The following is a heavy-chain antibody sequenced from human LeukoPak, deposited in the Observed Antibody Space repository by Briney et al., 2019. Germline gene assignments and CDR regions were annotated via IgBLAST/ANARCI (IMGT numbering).Heavy chain of an antibody. CDR2: IIPIFGTA. CDR3: ARGGYYDSSGYWRYSDY. D-gene: IGHD3-22*01. Sequence: GASVKVSCKASGGTFSSYAISWVRQAPGQGLEWMGGIIPIFGTANYAQKFQGRVTITADKSTSTAYMELSSLRSEDTAVYYCARGGYYDSSGYWRYSDYWGQGTLVTVSS. J-gene: IGHJ4*02. V-gene: IGHV1-69*06. CDR1: GGTFSSYA.